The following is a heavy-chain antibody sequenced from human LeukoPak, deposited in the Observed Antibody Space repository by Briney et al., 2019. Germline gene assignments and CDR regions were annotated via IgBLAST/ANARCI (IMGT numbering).Heavy chain of an antibody. CDR3: ARVYGSGSYYYYMDV. CDR2: ISGSGGST. D-gene: IGHD3-10*01. V-gene: IGHV3-23*01. CDR1: GFTFSSYA. Sequence: PGGSLRLSCAASGFTFSSYATSWVRQAPGKGLEWVSAISGSGGSTYYADSVKGRFTISRDNSKNTLYLQMDSLRVEDTALYHCARVYGSGSYYYYMDVWGKGTTVTISS. J-gene: IGHJ6*03.